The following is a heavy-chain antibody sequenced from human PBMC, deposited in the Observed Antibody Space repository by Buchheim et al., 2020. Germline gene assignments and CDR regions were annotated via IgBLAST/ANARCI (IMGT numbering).Heavy chain of an antibody. D-gene: IGHD2-2*01. V-gene: IGHV1-46*01. CDR3: ARVWGEEGYCSSTSCSYYYYYGMDV. CDR2: INPSGGST. J-gene: IGHJ6*02. CDR1: GYTFTSYY. Sequence: QVQLVQSGAEVKKPGASVKVSCKASGYTFTSYYMHWVRQAPGQGLEWMGIINPSGGSTSYAQKFQGRVTMTRDTSTSTVYMGLSSLRSEDTAVYYCARVWGEEGYCSSTSCSYYYYYGMDVWGQGTT.